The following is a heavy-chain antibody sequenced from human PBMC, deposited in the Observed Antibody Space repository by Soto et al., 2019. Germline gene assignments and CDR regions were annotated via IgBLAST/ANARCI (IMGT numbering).Heavy chain of an antibody. CDR2: IYYSGST. Sequence: SETLSLTCTVSGGSISSGGYYWSWIRQHPGKGLEWIGYIYYSGSTYYNPSLKSRVTISVDTSKNQFSLKLSSVTAADTVVYYCARGPYQLPPRNWGQGTLVTVSS. V-gene: IGHV4-31*03. CDR1: GGSISSGGYY. CDR3: ARGPYQLPPRN. J-gene: IGHJ4*02. D-gene: IGHD2-2*01.